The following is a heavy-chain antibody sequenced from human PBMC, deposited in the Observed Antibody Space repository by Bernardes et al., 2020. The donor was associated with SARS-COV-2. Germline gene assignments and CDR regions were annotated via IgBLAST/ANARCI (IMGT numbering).Heavy chain of an antibody. CDR3: ARDLHRGFGENYYYYGMDV. Sequence: GGSLRLSCAASGFTFSSYGMHWVRQAPGKGLEWVAVIWYDGSNKYYADSVKGRFTISRDNSKNTLYLQMNSLRAEDTAVYYCARDLHRGFGENYYYYGMDVWGQGTTVTVSS. CDR2: IWYDGSNK. J-gene: IGHJ6*02. V-gene: IGHV3-33*01. CDR1: GFTFSSYG. D-gene: IGHD3-10*01.